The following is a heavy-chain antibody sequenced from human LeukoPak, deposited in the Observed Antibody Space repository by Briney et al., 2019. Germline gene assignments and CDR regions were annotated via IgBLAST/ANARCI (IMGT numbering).Heavy chain of an antibody. CDR1: GGSISSSNW. CDR3: ASHNFGENIGFDP. J-gene: IGHJ5*02. Sequence: SETLSLICAVSGGSISSSNWWSWVRQPPGKGLEWIGEIYHSGSTNYNPSLKSRVTISVDKSKNQFSLKLSSVTAADTAVYYCASHNFGENIGFDPWGQGTLVTVSS. CDR2: IYHSGST. D-gene: IGHD2/OR15-2a*01. V-gene: IGHV4-4*02.